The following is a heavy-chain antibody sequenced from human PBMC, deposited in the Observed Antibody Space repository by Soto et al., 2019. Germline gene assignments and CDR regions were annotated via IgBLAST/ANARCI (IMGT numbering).Heavy chain of an antibody. CDR3: TSTLPTYYYGSGSYSVYYYYMDV. J-gene: IGHJ6*03. CDR1: GFTFSGSA. CDR2: IRSKANSYAT. V-gene: IGHV3-73*01. Sequence: GGSLRLSCAASGFTFSGSAMHWVRQASGKGLEWVGRIRSKANSYATAYAASVKGRFTISREDSKNTANLKMNSMKTEDTAVYYCTSTLPTYYYGSGSYSVYYYYMDVWGKGTTVTVSS. D-gene: IGHD3-10*01.